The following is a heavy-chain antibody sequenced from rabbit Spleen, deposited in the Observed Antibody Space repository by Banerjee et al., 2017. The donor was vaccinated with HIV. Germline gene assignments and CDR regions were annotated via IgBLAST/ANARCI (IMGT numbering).Heavy chain of an antibody. CDR2: IYAGSSGST. V-gene: IGHV1S45*01. J-gene: IGHJ4*01. D-gene: IGHD8-1*01. Sequence: QEQLVESGGGLVKPEGSLKLSCTASGFSFSSSYWICWVRQAPGKGLEWIACIYAGSSGSTYYASWAKGRFTISKTSSTTVTLQMTSLTAADTATYFCARDRYAGSSYGTGFNLWGQGTLVTVS. CDR1: GFSFSSSYW. CDR3: ARDRYAGSSYGTGFNL.